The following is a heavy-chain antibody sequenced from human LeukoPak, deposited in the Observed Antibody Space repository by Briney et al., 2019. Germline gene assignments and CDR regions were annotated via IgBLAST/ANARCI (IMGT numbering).Heavy chain of an antibody. D-gene: IGHD6-19*01. CDR2: INQDGSEK. CDR1: EFTFSNYW. Sequence: GGSLRLSCAASEFTFSNYWMSWVRQAPGKGLEWVANINQDGSEKYYVDSVKGRFTISRDNARSSLYLQMNSLRVEDTAVYYCARVQGSSGPGIFEYWGQGTLVPVSS. V-gene: IGHV3-7*01. CDR3: ARVQGSSGPGIFEY. J-gene: IGHJ4*02.